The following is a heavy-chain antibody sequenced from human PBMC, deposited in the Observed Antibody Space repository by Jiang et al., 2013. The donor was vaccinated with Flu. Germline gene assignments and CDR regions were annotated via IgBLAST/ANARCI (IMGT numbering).Heavy chain of an antibody. Sequence: GGSISSSSYYWGWIRQPPGRGWSGLGVSIIVGAPTTTRPSRVESPVSVDTSKNQFSLKLSSVTAADTAVYYCARTLSSGWPPDDFDYWGQGTLVTVSS. J-gene: IGHJ4*02. CDR1: GGSISSSSYY. CDR2: SIIVGAP. CDR3: ARTLSSGWPPDDFDY. D-gene: IGHD6-19*01. V-gene: IGHV4-39*01.